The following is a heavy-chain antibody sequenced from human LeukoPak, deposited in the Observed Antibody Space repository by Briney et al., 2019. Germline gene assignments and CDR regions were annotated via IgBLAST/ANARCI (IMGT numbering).Heavy chain of an antibody. CDR1: GVSVTNYY. CDR3: ARDLTARGSFDY. D-gene: IGHD3-16*01. CDR2: NYPTGDT. Sequence: PSETLSLTCSVSGVSVTNYYWSWVRQPAGKRLEWIGRNYPTGDTIYNPSFKSRVTMSVDMSKNHLSLKLTSVTAADAAVYYCARDLTARGSFDYWGQGILVSVSS. V-gene: IGHV4-4*07. J-gene: IGHJ4*02.